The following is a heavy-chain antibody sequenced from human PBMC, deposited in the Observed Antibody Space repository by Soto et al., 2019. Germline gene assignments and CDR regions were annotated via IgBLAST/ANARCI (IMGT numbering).Heavy chain of an antibody. CDR2: ISHSGST. V-gene: IGHV4-31*03. D-gene: IGHD3-10*01. J-gene: IGHJ3*02. Sequence: QVQRQESGPGLVKPSQTLSVTCTVSGVSISSGAYYGTWIRQHPEKGREWIGYISHSGSTLSNQALKSRLAMSRDTSENQFSLNLSSVTAAETCFYFCVTDRQGKPYFDIWGQGTMVTVSS. CDR1: GVSISSGAYY. CDR3: VTDRQGKPYFDI.